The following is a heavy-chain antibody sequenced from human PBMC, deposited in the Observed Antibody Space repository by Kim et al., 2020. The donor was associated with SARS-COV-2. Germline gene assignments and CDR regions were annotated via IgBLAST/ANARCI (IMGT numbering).Heavy chain of an antibody. J-gene: IGHJ4*01. D-gene: IGHD3-22*01. V-gene: IGHV4-39*01. Sequence: SETLSLTCTVSGGSISSSSYYWGWIRQPPGKGLEWIGSIYYSGSTYYNPSLKSRVTISVDTSKNQFSLKLSSVTAADTAVYYCARRVGYYYDSSGLEYWG. CDR3: ARRVGYYYDSSGLEY. CDR1: GGSISSSSYY. CDR2: IYYSGST.